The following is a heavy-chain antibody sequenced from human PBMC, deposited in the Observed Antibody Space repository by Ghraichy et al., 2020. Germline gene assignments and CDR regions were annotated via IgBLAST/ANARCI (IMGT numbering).Heavy chain of an antibody. CDR2: VSYDGYTQ. CDR3: ARDAQYCEGAVSCGMDV. V-gene: IGHV3-30-3*01. D-gene: IGHD2-21*01. Sequence: GGSLRLSCAASEFAFRDYSMHWVRQAPGKGLEWVAAVSYDGYTQYYADSVKGRFTISRDNSINMMYLQVNGLRPEDTAKYYCARDAQYCEGAVSCGMDVWGQGTTVTVSS. CDR1: EFAFRDYS. J-gene: IGHJ6*02.